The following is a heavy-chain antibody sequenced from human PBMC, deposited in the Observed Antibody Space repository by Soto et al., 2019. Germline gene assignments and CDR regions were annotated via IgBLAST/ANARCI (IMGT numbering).Heavy chain of an antibody. V-gene: IGHV4-31*03. CDR1: GGSITSGGYY. Sequence: NPSETLSLTCSVSGGSITSGGYYWNWIRQHPGKGLEWIGYIYNSGSTYYNPALKSRVTISGDTSKNQFSLKLTSVTAADTAVYYCARSSECSGGSCSSSYWGQGTLVTVSS. D-gene: IGHD2-15*01. CDR2: IYNSGST. CDR3: ARSSECSGGSCSSSY. J-gene: IGHJ4*02.